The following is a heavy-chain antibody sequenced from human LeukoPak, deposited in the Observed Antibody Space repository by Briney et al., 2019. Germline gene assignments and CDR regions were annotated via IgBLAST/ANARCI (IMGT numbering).Heavy chain of an antibody. V-gene: IGHV4-38-2*02. D-gene: IGHD4-23*01. CDR2: IYHSGST. J-gene: IGHJ4*01. CDR1: GYSISSGYY. CDR3: AETLLDVLRGNTDD. Sequence: SETLSLTCTVSGYSISSGYYWGWIRQPPGKGLEWIGSIYHSGSTYYNPSLKSRVTISVDTSKNQFSLKLSSVTAADTAVYYCAETLLDVLRGNTDDWGHGALVTV.